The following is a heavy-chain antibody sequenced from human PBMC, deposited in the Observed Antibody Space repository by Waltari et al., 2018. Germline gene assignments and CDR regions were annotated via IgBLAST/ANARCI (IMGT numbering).Heavy chain of an antibody. CDR3: ARAFSSSDFDY. J-gene: IGHJ4*01. D-gene: IGHD6-6*01. Sequence: QVQLQESGPGLVKPSQTLSLTCTVSGGSISSRDYYWSWIRQPPGKGLEWIGYIYYIGTTSYNSALDSRLIISLDTSKNQFYLRLTSVTAPDTAVYYCARAFSSSDFDYWGRGTLVTVSS. V-gene: IGHV4-30-4*01. CDR2: IYYIGTT. CDR1: GGSISSRDYY.